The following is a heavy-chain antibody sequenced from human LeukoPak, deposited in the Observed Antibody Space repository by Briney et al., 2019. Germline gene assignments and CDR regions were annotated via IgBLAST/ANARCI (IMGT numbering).Heavy chain of an antibody. CDR2: ISYDGSNK. D-gene: IGHD3-22*01. CDR3: ARDMTETYYYDSSGYYPDY. Sequence: LGGSWPLPCAASGFTFSSYGMHWVRQAPGKGLEWVAVISYDGSNKYYADSVKGRFTISRDNSKNTLYLQMNSLRAEDTAVYYCARDMTETYYYDSSGYYPDYWGQGTLLTVSS. CDR1: GFTFSSYG. V-gene: IGHV3-30*03. J-gene: IGHJ4*02.